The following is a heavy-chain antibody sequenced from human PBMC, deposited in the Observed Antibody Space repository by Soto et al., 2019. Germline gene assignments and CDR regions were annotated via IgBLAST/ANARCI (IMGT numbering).Heavy chain of an antibody. Sequence: SETLSFTCSVSGVSICNSSYLWRCGRQPPGKGLQWIRSVSHIGSTNYNPSLKSRLTISVGSSKTQSSLRLDSVTAADTVVYYCSRIAVSGPRTGFDYWGQGILVTVSS. V-gene: IGHV4-39*01. J-gene: IGHJ4*02. CDR3: SRIAVSGPRTGFDY. D-gene: IGHD6-19*01. CDR1: GVSICNSSYL. CDR2: VSHIGST.